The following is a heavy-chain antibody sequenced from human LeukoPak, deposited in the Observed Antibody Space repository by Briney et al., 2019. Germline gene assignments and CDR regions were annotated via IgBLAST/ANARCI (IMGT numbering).Heavy chain of an antibody. D-gene: IGHD6-19*01. J-gene: IGHJ4*02. CDR1: GFAFSSYE. V-gene: IGHV3-48*03. CDR2: ISSDDGSTK. CDR3: ARDIREGQAGPGYFDY. Sequence: GGSLRHSCAASGFAFSSYEMNWVRQAPGRGLEWVSYISSDDGSTKFYADSVKGRFTISRDNAKDSLYLQMNNLRAEDTAVYYCARDIREGQAGPGYFDYGGQGTLVTVSS.